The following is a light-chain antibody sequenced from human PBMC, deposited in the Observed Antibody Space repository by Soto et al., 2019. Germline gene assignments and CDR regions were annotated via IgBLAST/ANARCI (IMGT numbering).Light chain of an antibody. CDR1: QAIRND. CDR3: LQEYNYPWT. V-gene: IGKV1-6*01. Sequence: AIQMTQSPSSLSASVGDRVTITCRASQAIRNDVAWYQQKAGKAPKLLISAASILQSGVPSRFSGRGSGTDFTLTISSLQSEDLATYYCLQEYNYPWTFGQGTKVAIK. J-gene: IGKJ1*01. CDR2: AAS.